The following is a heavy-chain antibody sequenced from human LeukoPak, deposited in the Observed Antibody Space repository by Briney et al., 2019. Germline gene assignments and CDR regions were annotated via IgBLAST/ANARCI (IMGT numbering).Heavy chain of an antibody. CDR2: TSAYNGNT. J-gene: IGHJ4*02. CDR1: GYTFTSYG. Sequence: ASVKVSCKASGYTFTSYGISWVRQAPGQGLEWMGWTSAYNGNTNYAQKLQGRVTMTTDTSTSTAYMELRSLRSDDTAVYYCARLIGYCSSTSCDTRIHFDYWGQGTLVTVSS. CDR3: ARLIGYCSSTSCDTRIHFDY. D-gene: IGHD2-2*01. V-gene: IGHV1-18*01.